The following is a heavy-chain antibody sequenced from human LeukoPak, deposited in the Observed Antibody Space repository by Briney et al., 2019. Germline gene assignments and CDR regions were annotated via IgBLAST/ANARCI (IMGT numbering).Heavy chain of an antibody. D-gene: IGHD3-10*01. CDR1: GFTFSSSG. J-gene: IGHJ5*02. CDR2: IWNDGGNK. Sequence: SGGSLRLSCAASGFTFSSSGMHWVRQAPGKGLEWVAVIWNDGGNKDYADSVKGRFTISRDNSKNTLYLQMNSLRAEDTAVYYCAKVPNYYGSGTVWFDPWGQGTLVTVSS. V-gene: IGHV3-33*06. CDR3: AKVPNYYGSGTVWFDP.